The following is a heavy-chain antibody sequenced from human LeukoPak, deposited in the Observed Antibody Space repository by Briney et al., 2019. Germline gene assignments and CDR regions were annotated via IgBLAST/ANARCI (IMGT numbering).Heavy chain of an antibody. J-gene: IGHJ3*02. Sequence: PSETLSLTCTVSGGSISSYYWSWIRQPPGKGLEWIGYISYSGSTNYNPSLKSRVSIIVGTSKNQFSLKLKSVTASDTAVYFCARSGWRDGYNSDAFDIWGQGTMVTVSS. CDR2: ISYSGST. D-gene: IGHD5-24*01. CDR3: ARSGWRDGYNSDAFDI. V-gene: IGHV4-59*08. CDR1: GGSISSYY.